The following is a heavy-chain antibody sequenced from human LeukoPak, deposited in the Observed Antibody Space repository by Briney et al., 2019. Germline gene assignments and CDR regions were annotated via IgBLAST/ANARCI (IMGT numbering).Heavy chain of an antibody. V-gene: IGHV3-66*01. CDR2: IYSGGGT. CDR3: ARDSSGPRD. J-gene: IGHJ4*02. CDR1: EFSVSSNY. Sequence: GGSLRLSCAASEFSVSSNYMSWVRQAPGKGLEWVSVIYSGGGTYYADPVKGRFTISRDNSKNTLYLQMNSLRVEDTAVYYCARDSSGPRDWGQGTLVTVSS. D-gene: IGHD3-10*01.